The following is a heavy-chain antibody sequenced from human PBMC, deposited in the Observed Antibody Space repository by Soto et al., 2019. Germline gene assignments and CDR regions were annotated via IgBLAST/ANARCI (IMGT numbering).Heavy chain of an antibody. CDR3: GRGGGHDSFLF. V-gene: IGHV4-30-2*06. CDR1: GDSVTSGGPF. D-gene: IGHD2-15*01. CDR2: ISHLEPT. J-gene: IGHJ4*02. Sequence: SETLSLTCALAGDSVTSGGPFWNWIRQSRGKGLGWLGYISHLEPTYYDPSFPSRLSLSIDRPRNQFSLSLISVTAATQSVYFCGRGGGHDSFLFWGQGSQVTVGS.